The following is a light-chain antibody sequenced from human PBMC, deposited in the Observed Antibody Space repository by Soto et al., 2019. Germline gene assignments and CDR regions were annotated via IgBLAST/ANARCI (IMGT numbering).Light chain of an antibody. CDR2: EAS. J-gene: IGKJ3*01. Sequence: DIPMTQSPSPLSASVGDRVDITCRTSQSVSSYSNWYQAKPGKAPKLLIYEASSLESGVPSRFSGSGSGTDFTLTISSLQPEDSATYYCQQSYSTPPFTFGPGTRVDI. CDR1: QSVSSY. V-gene: IGKV1-39*01. CDR3: QQSYSTPPFT.